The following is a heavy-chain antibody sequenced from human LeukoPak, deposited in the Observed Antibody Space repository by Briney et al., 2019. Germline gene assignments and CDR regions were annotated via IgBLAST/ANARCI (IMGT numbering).Heavy chain of an antibody. CDR3: SSGLLAY. CDR2: ISSSGTTI. Sequence: PGGSLRLSCSGSGFTFSNYEFNWVRQAPGKGLEWVSYISSSGTTIYYADSVKGRFTISRDNAKNSLYLQMNSLTADDTAVYYCSSGLLAYWGQGTLVAVSS. J-gene: IGHJ4*02. CDR1: GFTFSNYE. V-gene: IGHV3-48*03.